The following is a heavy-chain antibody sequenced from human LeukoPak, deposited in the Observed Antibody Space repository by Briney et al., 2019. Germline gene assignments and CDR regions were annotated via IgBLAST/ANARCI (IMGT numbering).Heavy chain of an antibody. Sequence: QTGGSLRLSCAASGFTFSSYAMHWVRQAPGKGLEWVAVISYDGSNKYYADSVKGRFTISRDNSKNTLYLQMNSLRAEDTAVYYCAKSAYADYGEIDYWGQGTLVTVSS. V-gene: IGHV3-30-3*02. CDR2: ISYDGSNK. D-gene: IGHD4-17*01. CDR1: GFTFSSYA. J-gene: IGHJ4*02. CDR3: AKSAYADYGEIDY.